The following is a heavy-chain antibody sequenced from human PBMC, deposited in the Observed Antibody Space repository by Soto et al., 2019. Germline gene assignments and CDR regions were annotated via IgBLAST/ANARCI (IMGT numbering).Heavy chain of an antibody. J-gene: IGHJ4*02. Sequence: ASVKVSCKASGYTFTSYGISWVRQAPGQGLEWMGWISAYNGNTNYAQKLQGRVTMTTDTSTSTAYMGLRSLRSDDTAAYYCARAPPYAAVAGAWLWGQGTLVTVSS. CDR1: GYTFTSYG. D-gene: IGHD6-19*01. CDR3: ARAPPYAAVAGAWL. CDR2: ISAYNGNT. V-gene: IGHV1-18*01.